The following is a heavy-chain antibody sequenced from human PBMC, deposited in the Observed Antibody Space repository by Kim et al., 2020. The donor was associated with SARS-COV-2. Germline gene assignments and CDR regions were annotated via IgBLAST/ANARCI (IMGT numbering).Heavy chain of an antibody. V-gene: IGHV4-59*13. Sequence: SETLSLTCTVSGGSISSYYWSWIRQPPGKGLEWIGYIYYSGSTNYNPSLKSRVTISVDTSKNQFSLKLSSVTAADTAVYYCARYYDSSGASFDIWGQGTMVTVSS. CDR3: ARYYDSSGASFDI. J-gene: IGHJ3*02. CDR1: GGSISSYY. D-gene: IGHD3-22*01. CDR2: IYYSGST.